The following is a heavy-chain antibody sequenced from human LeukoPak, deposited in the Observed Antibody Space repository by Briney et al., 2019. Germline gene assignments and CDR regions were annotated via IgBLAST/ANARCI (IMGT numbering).Heavy chain of an antibody. CDR3: ARGNPRDAYNGDY. Sequence: GGSLRLSCAASGFTVSSNYMSWVRQAPGKGLEWVSVIYSGGSTYYADSVKGRFTISRDNSKNTLYLQMNSLRAEDTAVYYCARGNPRDAYNGDYWGQGILVTVSS. V-gene: IGHV3-66*01. CDR2: IYSGGST. J-gene: IGHJ4*02. CDR1: GFTVSSNY. D-gene: IGHD5-24*01.